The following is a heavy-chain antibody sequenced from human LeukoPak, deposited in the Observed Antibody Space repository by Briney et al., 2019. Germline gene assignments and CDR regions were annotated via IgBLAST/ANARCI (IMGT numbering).Heavy chain of an antibody. Sequence: GGSLRLSCAASGFTVSSNYMSWVRQAPGKGLEWASVIYSGGSTYYADSVKGRFTISRDNSKNTLYLQMNSLRAEDTAVYYCARTYSGNRFDYWGQGTLVTVSS. CDR2: IYSGGST. CDR1: GFTVSSNY. J-gene: IGHJ4*02. CDR3: ARTYSGNRFDY. D-gene: IGHD1-26*01. V-gene: IGHV3-53*01.